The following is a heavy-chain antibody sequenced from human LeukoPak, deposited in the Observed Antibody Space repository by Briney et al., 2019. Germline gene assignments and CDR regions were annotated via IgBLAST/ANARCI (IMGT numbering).Heavy chain of an antibody. V-gene: IGHV3-53*01. D-gene: IGHD6-13*01. CDR2: IYGGGNI. CDR1: GFTVSSNY. J-gene: IGHJ6*02. Sequence: PGGSLRLSCAASGFTVSSNYMNWVRQAPGKGLEWVSVIYGGGNIYYADSVKGRFTISRDNSKNTLCLQMNSLRAEDTAVYYCARGTYSSSWYGMDVWGQGTTVTVSS. CDR3: ARGTYSSSWYGMDV.